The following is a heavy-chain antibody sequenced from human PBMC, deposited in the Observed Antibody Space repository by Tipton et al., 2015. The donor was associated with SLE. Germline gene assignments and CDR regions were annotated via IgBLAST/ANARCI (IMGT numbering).Heavy chain of an antibody. CDR1: GFTFSNYW. CDR3: TRAVAVTGVFDI. Sequence: SLRLSCAASGFTFSNYWMHWVRQAPGKGLEWVGFIRSKAYGGTTEYAASVKGRFTISRDDSKSIAYLQMNSLKTEDTAVYYCTRAVAVTGVFDIWGQGTMVTVSS. D-gene: IGHD6-19*01. CDR2: IRSKAYGGTT. V-gene: IGHV3-49*04. J-gene: IGHJ3*02.